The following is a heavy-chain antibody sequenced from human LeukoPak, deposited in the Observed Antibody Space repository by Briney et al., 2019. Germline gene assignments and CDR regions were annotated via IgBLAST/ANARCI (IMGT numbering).Heavy chain of an antibody. CDR2: ISGSGGST. CDR1: GFTFSSYA. V-gene: IGHV3-23*01. J-gene: IGHJ5*02. CDR3: ANRALPRNPLPWFDP. Sequence: GGSLRLSCAASGFTFSSYAMSWVRQAPGKGLEWASAISGSGGSTYYADSVKGRFTISRDNSKNTLYLQMNSLRAEDTAVYYCANRALPRNPLPWFDPWGQGTLVTVSS.